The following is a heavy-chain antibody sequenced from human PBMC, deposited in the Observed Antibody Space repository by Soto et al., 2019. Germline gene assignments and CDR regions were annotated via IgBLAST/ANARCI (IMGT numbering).Heavy chain of an antibody. J-gene: IGHJ6*03. Sequence: SETLSLTCAVYGGSFSGYYWSWIRQPPWKGLEWIGEINHSGSTNYNPSLKSRVTISVDTSKNQFSLKLSSVTAADTAVYYCARESGCTNGAKRCDYYMDVWGKGTTVTVTS. D-gene: IGHD2-8*01. CDR1: GGSFSGYY. CDR2: INHSGST. CDR3: ARESGCTNGAKRCDYYMDV. V-gene: IGHV4-34*01.